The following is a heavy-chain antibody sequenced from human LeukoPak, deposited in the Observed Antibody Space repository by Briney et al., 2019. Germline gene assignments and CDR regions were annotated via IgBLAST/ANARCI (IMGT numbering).Heavy chain of an antibody. CDR3: ARGVTARGFYYMDI. J-gene: IGHJ6*03. Sequence: ASVKVSCKASGYTFTGYYMHWVRQAPGQGLEWMGWINPNSGGTNYAQEFQGRVTMTRDTSISTAYMELSSLRPDDTAVYSCARGVTARGFYYMDIWGNGTTVTISS. CDR1: GYTFTGYY. CDR2: INPNSGGT. D-gene: IGHD2-21*02. V-gene: IGHV1-2*02.